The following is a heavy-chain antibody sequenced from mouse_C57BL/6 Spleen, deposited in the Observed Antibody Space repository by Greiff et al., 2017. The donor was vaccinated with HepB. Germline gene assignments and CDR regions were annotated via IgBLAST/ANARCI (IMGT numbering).Heavy chain of an antibody. CDR1: GYTFTDYE. Sequence: VQLQQSGAELVRPGASVTLSCKASGYTFTDYEMHWVKQTPVHGLEWIGAIDPETGGTAYNQKVKGKSILTADKSSSTAYMELRSLTSEDSAVYYCTRWRRYSFAYWGQGTLVTVSA. CDR3: TRWRRYSFAY. J-gene: IGHJ3*01. CDR2: IDPETGGT. V-gene: IGHV1-15*01. D-gene: IGHD1-1*01.